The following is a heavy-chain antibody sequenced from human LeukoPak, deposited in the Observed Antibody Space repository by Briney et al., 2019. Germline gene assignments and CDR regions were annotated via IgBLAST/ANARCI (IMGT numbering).Heavy chain of an antibody. CDR3: ARDREAAAGQNWFDP. V-gene: IGHV3-30*04. J-gene: IGHJ5*02. D-gene: IGHD6-13*01. CDR2: ISYDGSNK. CDR1: GFTFSSFA. Sequence: GGSLRLSCAASGFTFSSFAMHWVRQAPGKGLEWVAVISYDGSNKYYADSVKGRFTISRDNSKNTLYLQMNSLRAEDTAVYYCARDREAAAGQNWFDPWGQGTLVTVSS.